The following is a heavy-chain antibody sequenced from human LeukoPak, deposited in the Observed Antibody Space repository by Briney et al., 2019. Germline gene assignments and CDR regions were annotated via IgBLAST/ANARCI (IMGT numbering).Heavy chain of an antibody. CDR2: INQDGSEK. CDR1: GFTFSTYW. Sequence: GGSLRLSCAASGFTFSTYWMSWVRQAPGKGLEYVANINQDGSEKYYVDSVKGRFTVSRDNAKNSLYLQTNSLRAEDTAVYYCARDPRSGSYFDYWGQGTLVTVFS. CDR3: ARDPRSGSYFDY. V-gene: IGHV3-7*01. J-gene: IGHJ4*02. D-gene: IGHD1-26*01.